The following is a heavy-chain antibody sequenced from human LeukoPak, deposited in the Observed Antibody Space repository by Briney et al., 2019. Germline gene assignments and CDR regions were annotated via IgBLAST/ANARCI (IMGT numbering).Heavy chain of an antibody. CDR3: ARDWNWGSSDAFDF. Sequence: GASVKVSCKASGYTFTRYYMHWVRQAPGQGLEWMGIINPGGGHTNYAQKFQGRVTMTRDTSTSTVYMELSSLRSEDTAVYYCARDWNWGSSDAFDFWGQGTMVTVSS. V-gene: IGHV1-46*01. J-gene: IGHJ3*01. CDR1: GYTFTRYY. D-gene: IGHD7-27*01. CDR2: INPGGGHT.